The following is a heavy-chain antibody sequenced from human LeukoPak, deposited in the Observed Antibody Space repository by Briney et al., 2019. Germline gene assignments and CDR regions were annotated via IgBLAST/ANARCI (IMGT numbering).Heavy chain of an antibody. CDR3: AVTIGGSDGFDI. Sequence: ASVKVSCKAFRYMFTGYYMHWVRQAPGQGLEWMGWINPNSGGTSYAQKFQGRVTMTRDTSISTAYMELSRLTSDDTAVYYCAVTIGGSDGFDIWGQGTMVIVSS. D-gene: IGHD4-17*01. J-gene: IGHJ3*02. V-gene: IGHV1-2*02. CDR2: INPNSGGT. CDR1: RYMFTGYY.